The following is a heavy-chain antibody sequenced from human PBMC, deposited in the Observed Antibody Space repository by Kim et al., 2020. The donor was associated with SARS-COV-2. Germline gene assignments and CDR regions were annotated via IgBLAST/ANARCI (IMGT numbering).Heavy chain of an antibody. Sequence: SETLSLTCTVSGGSISSSSYYWGWIRQPPGKGLEWIGSIYYSGSTYYNPSLKSRVTISVDTSKNQFSLKLSSVTAADTAVYYCARWDILTGYDAFDIWGQGTMVTVSS. J-gene: IGHJ3*02. V-gene: IGHV4-39*07. CDR3: ARWDILTGYDAFDI. D-gene: IGHD3-9*01. CDR2: IYYSGST. CDR1: GGSISSSSYY.